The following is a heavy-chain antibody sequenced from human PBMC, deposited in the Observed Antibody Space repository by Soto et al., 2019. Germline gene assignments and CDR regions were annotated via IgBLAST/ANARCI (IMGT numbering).Heavy chain of an antibody. Sequence: QVQLVQSGAEVRKPGASVNISCRASGFSFSDNLINWVRQAPGQSLEWMGWINPDNGNTRYSRTFQGRVTISRHSSARIAYVEVSDLTSEETAVYYCARDRLSVGPRANDAFDVWGQGTMVTVSS. D-gene: IGHD2-21*02. CDR2: INPDNGNT. CDR1: GFSFSDNL. CDR3: ARDRLSVGPRANDAFDV. V-gene: IGHV1-3*01. J-gene: IGHJ3*01.